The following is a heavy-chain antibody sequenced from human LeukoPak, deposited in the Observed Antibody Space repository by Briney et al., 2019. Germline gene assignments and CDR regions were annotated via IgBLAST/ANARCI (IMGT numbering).Heavy chain of an antibody. V-gene: IGHV1-69*13. CDR1: GGTFSSYA. J-gene: IGHJ4*02. CDR3: EVVGATTAPDDY. Sequence: SVKVSCKASGGTFSSYAISWVRQAPGQGLEWMGGIIPIFGIANYAQKFQGRVTITADESTSTAYMELSSLRSEDTAVYYCEVVGATTAPDDYWGQGTLVTVSS. D-gene: IGHD1-26*01. CDR2: IIPIFGIA.